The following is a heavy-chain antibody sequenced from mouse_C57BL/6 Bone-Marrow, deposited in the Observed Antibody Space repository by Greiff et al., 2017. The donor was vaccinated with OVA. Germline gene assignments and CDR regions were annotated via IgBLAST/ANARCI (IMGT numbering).Heavy chain of an antibody. CDR1: GFSLSTFGMG. CDR2: IWWDDDK. V-gene: IGHV8-8*01. J-gene: IGHJ4*01. CDR3: ARPDGVYYAMDY. Sequence: QVTLKESGPGILQPSQTLSLTCSFSGFSLSTFGMGVGWIRQPSGKGLEWLAHIWWDDDKYYNPALKSRLTIAKDTSNNQVFLKIANVDAADTATYYCARPDGVYYAMDYWGQGTSVTVSS.